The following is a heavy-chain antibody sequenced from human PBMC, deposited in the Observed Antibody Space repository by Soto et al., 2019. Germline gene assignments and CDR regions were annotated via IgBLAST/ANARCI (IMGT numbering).Heavy chain of an antibody. D-gene: IGHD3-3*02. Sequence: EVQLVESGGGLVQPGGSLRLSCVASGFTFNDYWMHWVRQAPGKGLVWVSRLNSDGSSGYYGDSMKGRFTISRDNAKNTVYRQINSLRDEDTAVYYCVRGIKNKYGLDVWGQGATGTVSS. V-gene: IGHV3-74*01. J-gene: IGHJ6*02. CDR3: VRGIKNKYGLDV. CDR2: LNSDGSSG. CDR1: GFTFNDYW.